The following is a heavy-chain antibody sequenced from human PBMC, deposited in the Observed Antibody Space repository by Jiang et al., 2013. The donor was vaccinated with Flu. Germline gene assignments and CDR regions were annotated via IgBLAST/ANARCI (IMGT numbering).Heavy chain of an antibody. D-gene: IGHD2-15*01. V-gene: IGHV1-46*01. CDR1: Y. CDR3: ARRSRSGLDF. Sequence: YIHWVRQAPGQGLDWMGTINPGDGITTYARNFLGRVTLTTDTSTSTVYMELSRLRSDDTAVYYCARRSRSGLDFWGQGTLVTVSS. J-gene: IGHJ4*02. CDR2: INPGDGIT.